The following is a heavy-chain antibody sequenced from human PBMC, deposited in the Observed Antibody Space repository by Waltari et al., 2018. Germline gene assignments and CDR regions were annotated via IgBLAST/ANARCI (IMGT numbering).Heavy chain of an antibody. D-gene: IGHD3-10*01. CDR2: IYPGDSDT. CDR3: VVGSSFDY. V-gene: IGHV5-51*01. Sequence: EVQVVQSGAAVKPPGESLKISCVGSGYSFTPTWIGWVRQMPGKGLEWMGIIYPGDSDTRYSPSFQGQVTISADKSINTAYLQWSTLKASDTAMYYCVVGSSFDYWGQGTLVTVSS. J-gene: IGHJ4*02. CDR1: GYSFTPTW.